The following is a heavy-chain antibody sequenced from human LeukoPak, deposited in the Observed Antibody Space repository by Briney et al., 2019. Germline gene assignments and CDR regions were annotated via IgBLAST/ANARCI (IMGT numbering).Heavy chain of an antibody. CDR1: GFTFSGSA. Sequence: GGSLRLSCAASGFTFSGSAMHWVRQASGKGLEWDGRIRSKANSYATAYAASVKGRFTISRDDSKNTAYLQMNSLKTEDTAVYYCTRGVMAPLYYGMDVWGQGTTVTVSS. V-gene: IGHV3-73*01. CDR2: IRSKANSYAT. D-gene: IGHD3-16*01. CDR3: TRGVMAPLYYGMDV. J-gene: IGHJ6*02.